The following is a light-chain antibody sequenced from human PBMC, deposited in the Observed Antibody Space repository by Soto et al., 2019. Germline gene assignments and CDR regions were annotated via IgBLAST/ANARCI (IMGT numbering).Light chain of an antibody. CDR1: QXXXXXSXXXXX. CDR2: WAS. CDR3: QQYYSTPYT. J-gene: IGKJ2*01. Sequence: DIVMTQSPDXXAXSLGXRXXXXXXSXQXXXXXSXXXXXLAWYQQKPGQPPKLLIYWASTRESGVPDRFSGSGSGTDFTLTFSSLQAEDVAVYYCQQYYSTPYTFGQGTKLEIK. V-gene: IGKV4-1*01.